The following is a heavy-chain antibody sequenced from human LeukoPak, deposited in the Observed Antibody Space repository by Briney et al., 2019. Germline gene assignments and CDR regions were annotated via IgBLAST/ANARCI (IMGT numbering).Heavy chain of an antibody. CDR1: GFTFSNAW. CDR3: TTRRYSSGWYYFDY. J-gene: IGHJ4*02. Sequence: GGSLRLSCAASGFTFSNAWMSWVRQAPGKGLEWVGRIKSKTDGGKTDYAAPVKGRFTISRDDSKNTLYLQMNSLKTEDTAVYYCTTRRYSSGWYYFDYWGQGTLVTVSS. D-gene: IGHD6-19*01. V-gene: IGHV3-15*01. CDR2: IKSKTDGGKT.